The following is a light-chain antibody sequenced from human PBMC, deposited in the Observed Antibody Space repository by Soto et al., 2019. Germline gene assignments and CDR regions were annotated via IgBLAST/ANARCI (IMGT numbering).Light chain of an antibody. J-gene: IGLJ2*01. CDR3: SSYTSSSTYVV. CDR1: SSDVGSYNL. CDR2: EVS. Sequence: QSALTQPASVSGSPGQSITISCTGTSSDVGSYNLVSWYQQHPGKAPKLIIFEVSDRPSGVSHRFSGSKSGNTASPTISGLQAEDEADYYCSSYTSSSTYVVFGGGTKLTVL. V-gene: IGLV2-14*02.